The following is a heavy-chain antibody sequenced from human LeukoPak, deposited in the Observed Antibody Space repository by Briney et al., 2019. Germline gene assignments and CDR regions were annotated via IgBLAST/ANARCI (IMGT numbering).Heavy chain of an antibody. Sequence: SETLSLTCAVYGGSFSGYYWSWIRQPPGKGLEWIGEINHSGSTNYNPSLKSRVTISVDTSKNQFSLKLSSVTAADTAVYYCARHKSVQTAFDIWGQGTMVTVSS. D-gene: IGHD6-6*01. J-gene: IGHJ3*02. CDR1: GGSFSGYY. V-gene: IGHV4-34*01. CDR3: ARHKSVQTAFDI. CDR2: INHSGST.